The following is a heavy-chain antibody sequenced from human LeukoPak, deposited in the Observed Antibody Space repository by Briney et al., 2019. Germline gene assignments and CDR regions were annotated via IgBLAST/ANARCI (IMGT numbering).Heavy chain of an antibody. V-gene: IGHV1-69*13. CDR3: ARDGVNDYVWGSYHTRPTYYMDV. D-gene: IGHD3-16*02. J-gene: IGHJ6*03. CDR2: IIPIFGTA. CDR1: GGTFSSYA. Sequence: SVKVSCKASGGTFSSYAISWVRQAPGQGLEWMGGIIPIFGTANYAQKFQGRVTITADESTSTAYMELSSLRSEDTAVYYCARDGVNDYVWGSYHTRPTYYMDVWGKGTTVTVSS.